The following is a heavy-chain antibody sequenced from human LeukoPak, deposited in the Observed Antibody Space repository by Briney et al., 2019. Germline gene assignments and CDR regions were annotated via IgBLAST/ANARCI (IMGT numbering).Heavy chain of an antibody. CDR2: IKSKTDGGTT. V-gene: IGHV3-15*07. D-gene: IGHD3-22*01. Sequence: GGSLRLSCAASGFTFSNAWMNWVRRAPGKGLEWVGRIKSKTDGGTTDYAAPVKGRFTISRDDPKNTLYLQMNSLKTEDTAVYYCTTDPYYYDSSTLCAYWGQGTLVTVSS. CDR1: GFTFSNAW. CDR3: TTDPYYYDSSTLCAY. J-gene: IGHJ4*02.